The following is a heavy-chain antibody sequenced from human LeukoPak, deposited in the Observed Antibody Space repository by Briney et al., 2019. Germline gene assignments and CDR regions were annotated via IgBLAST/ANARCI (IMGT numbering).Heavy chain of an antibody. J-gene: IGHJ6*02. Sequence: SETLSLTCTVSGGSIDRYYWSWIRQPAGKGLEWIGRISYSGSTNYNPSLKSRVTISVDTSKNQFSLKLSSVTAADTAVYYCARYSYGSYYYYYYGMDVWGQGTTVTVSS. V-gene: IGHV4-4*07. CDR1: GGSIDRYY. CDR2: ISYSGST. D-gene: IGHD5-18*01. CDR3: ARYSYGSYYYYYYGMDV.